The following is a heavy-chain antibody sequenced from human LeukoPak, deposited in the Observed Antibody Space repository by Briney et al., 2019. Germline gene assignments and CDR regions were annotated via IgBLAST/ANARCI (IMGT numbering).Heavy chain of an antibody. J-gene: IGHJ4*02. CDR3: AKYGGNFLGFDY. Sequence: GGSLRLSCAASGFTFSSYAMHWVRQAPGKGLEWVSAISGSGGSTYYADSVKGRFTISRDNSKNTLYLQMNSLRAEDTAVYYCAKYGGNFLGFDYWGQGTLVTVSS. V-gene: IGHV3-23*01. D-gene: IGHD4-23*01. CDR2: ISGSGGST. CDR1: GFTFSSYA.